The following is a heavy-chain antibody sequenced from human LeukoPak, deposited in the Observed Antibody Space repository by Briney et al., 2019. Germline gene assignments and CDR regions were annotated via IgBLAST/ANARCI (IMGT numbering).Heavy chain of an antibody. V-gene: IGHV3-15*01. J-gene: IGHJ4*02. CDR1: GFIFTDVW. CDR2: IKSKSDGGTI. CDR3: TTDLDY. Sequence: GGSLRLSCAGSGFIFTDVWMSWVRQAPGKGLEWVGRIKSKSDGGTIEYAAPVKGRVTMSRDDSTKTFSPEMNNLKTEDTGVYYCTTDLDYWGQGILVIVSS.